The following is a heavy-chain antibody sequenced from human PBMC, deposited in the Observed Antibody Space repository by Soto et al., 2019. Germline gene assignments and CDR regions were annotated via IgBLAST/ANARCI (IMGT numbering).Heavy chain of an antibody. CDR2: ISGSGGST. CDR1: GFTFRSYA. D-gene: IGHD6-6*01. J-gene: IGHJ4*02. V-gene: IGHV3-23*01. Sequence: EVQLLESGGGLVQPGGSLRVSCAASGFTFRSYAMNWVRQAPGKGLEWVSAISGSGGSTYYADSVKGRFSISRDNSKNTLYLQMNSLRAEDTAVYLCAKEMYSSSSFDYWGQGTLVTVSS. CDR3: AKEMYSSSSFDY.